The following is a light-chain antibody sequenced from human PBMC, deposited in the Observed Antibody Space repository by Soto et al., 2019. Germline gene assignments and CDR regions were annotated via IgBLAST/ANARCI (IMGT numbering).Light chain of an antibody. Sequence: QSVLTQPPSASGTPGQRVTISCSGSGSNIGTNTVNWYKQVPGTAPTLLIYTDRQRPAGVPDRFSGSRSGTSASLAISWLQSEDEADYYCQAYDYSLTAFVFGGGTKVTVL. V-gene: IGLV1-44*01. J-gene: IGLJ3*02. CDR1: GSNIGTNT. CDR3: QAYDYSLTAFV. CDR2: TDR.